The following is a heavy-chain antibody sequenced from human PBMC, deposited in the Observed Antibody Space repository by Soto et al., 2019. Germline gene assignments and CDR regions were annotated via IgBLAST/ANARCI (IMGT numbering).Heavy chain of an antibody. Sequence: QVQLVQSGAEVRKPGSSVKVSCEASGGSFNNYVISWLRQAPGQGLEWMGGIIANYEAANYAQKSRGRLTITADKATNTAYMELNSLRPKDTATYYCARYWNAGTLYGAFDIWGQGTTVIVS. V-gene: IGHV1-69*06. CDR2: IIANYEAA. CDR3: ARYWNAGTLYGAFDI. D-gene: IGHD4-17*01. CDR1: GGSFNNYV. J-gene: IGHJ3*02.